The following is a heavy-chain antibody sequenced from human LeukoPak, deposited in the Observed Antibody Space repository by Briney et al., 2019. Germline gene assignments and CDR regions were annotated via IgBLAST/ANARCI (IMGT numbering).Heavy chain of an antibody. CDR1: GFTFSNYW. J-gene: IGHJ6*03. CDR2: INSDARST. V-gene: IGHV3-74*01. Sequence: GGSLRLSCAASGFTFSNYWMHWVRQAPGKGLVWVSRINSDARSTSYADSVKGRFTISRDNAKNSLYLQMNSLRAEDTAVYYCARLYYYYYYMDVWGKGTTVTISS. CDR3: ARLYYYYYYMDV.